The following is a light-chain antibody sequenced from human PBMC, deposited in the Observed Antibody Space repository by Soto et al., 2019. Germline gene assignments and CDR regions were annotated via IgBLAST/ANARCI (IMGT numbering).Light chain of an antibody. CDR3: SSYAGSNNVV. J-gene: IGLJ2*01. V-gene: IGLV2-8*01. CDR2: EVS. CDR1: SSDVGGYNY. Sequence: QSALTQPPSASGSPGQSVNISCTGTSSDVGGYNYVSWYQQHPGKAPKLMIYEVSERPSGVPDRFSGSKSGNTASLTVSGLQAEDEGDYYCSSYAGSNNVVFGGGTKLTVL.